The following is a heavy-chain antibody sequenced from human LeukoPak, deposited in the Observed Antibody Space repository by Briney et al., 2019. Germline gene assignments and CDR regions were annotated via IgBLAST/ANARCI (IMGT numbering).Heavy chain of an antibody. CDR3: ARSGYCSSTSCSFDAFDI. CDR1: GYTFTSYY. V-gene: IGHV1-46*01. CDR2: INPSGGST. Sequence: GASVKVSCKASGYTFTSYYMHWVRQAPGQGLEWMGIINPSGGSTNDAQKFQGRVTMTRDTSTNTVYMELGSLRSEDTAVYYCARSGYCSSTSCSFDAFDIWGQGTVVTVSS. D-gene: IGHD2-2*01. J-gene: IGHJ3*02.